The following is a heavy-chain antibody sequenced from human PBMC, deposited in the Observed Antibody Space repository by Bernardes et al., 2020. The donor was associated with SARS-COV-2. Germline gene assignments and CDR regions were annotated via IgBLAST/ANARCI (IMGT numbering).Heavy chain of an antibody. V-gene: IGHV7-4-1*02. CDR1: GNTLASYA. D-gene: IGHD3-10*01. CDR2: INTNTGNP. CDR3: ARWFGELYNWFDP. Sequence: CKAFGNTLASYAMDWVRQDPGQGLEWMVWINTNTGNPTYAQGFTGRFVFSLDTSVSTAYLQISSLKAEDTAVYYCARWFGELYNWFDPWGQGTLVTVSA. J-gene: IGHJ5*02.